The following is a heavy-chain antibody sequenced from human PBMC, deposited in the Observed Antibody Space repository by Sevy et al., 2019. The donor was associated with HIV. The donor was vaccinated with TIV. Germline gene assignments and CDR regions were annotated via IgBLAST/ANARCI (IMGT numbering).Heavy chain of an antibody. J-gene: IGHJ6*02. V-gene: IGHV3-11*01. CDR2: ISSSGSTI. CDR1: GFTFSDYY. CDR3: ARESPLYYEIDV. Sequence: GGSLRLSCAASGFTFSDYYMSWIRQAPGKGLEWASYISSSGSTIYYADSVKGRFTISRDNAKNSLYLQMNSLRAEDTAVYYCARESPLYYEIDVWGQGTTVTVSS.